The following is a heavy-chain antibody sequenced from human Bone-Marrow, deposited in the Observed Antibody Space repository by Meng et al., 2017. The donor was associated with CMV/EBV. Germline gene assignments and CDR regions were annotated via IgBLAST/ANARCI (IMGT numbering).Heavy chain of an antibody. V-gene: IGHV3-48*03. Sequence: GESLKISCAASGFTFSSYEMNWVRQAPGKGLEWVSYISSSGSTIYYADSVKGRFTISRDNAKNSLYLQMNSLRAEDTAVYYCARDRYCSSTSCYNNYYYGMDVWGQGTTVTVSS. J-gene: IGHJ6*02. D-gene: IGHD2-2*02. CDR1: GFTFSSYE. CDR2: ISSSGSTI. CDR3: ARDRYCSSTSCYNNYYYGMDV.